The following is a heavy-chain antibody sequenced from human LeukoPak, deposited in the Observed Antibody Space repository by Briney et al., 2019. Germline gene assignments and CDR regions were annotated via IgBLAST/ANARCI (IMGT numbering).Heavy chain of an antibody. CDR2: INSDGSST. V-gene: IGHV3-74*01. D-gene: IGHD3-22*01. CDR3: ARAYYYDSSGLFDY. Sequence: PGGSLRLSCAASGFTFSSYWMHWVRQAPGKGLVWVSRINSDGSSTSYAGSVKGRFTISRDNAKNTLYLQMNSLRAEDTAVYYCARAYYYDSSGLFDYWGQGTLVTVSS. CDR1: GFTFSSYW. J-gene: IGHJ4*02.